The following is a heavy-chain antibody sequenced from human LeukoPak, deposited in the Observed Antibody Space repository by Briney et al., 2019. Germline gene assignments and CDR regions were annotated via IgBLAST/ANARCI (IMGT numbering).Heavy chain of an antibody. CDR3: ARSYSYGSRPFFDY. V-gene: IGHV3-21*04. CDR1: GFTFSSYS. J-gene: IGHJ4*02. Sequence: GGSLRLSCAASGFTFSSYSMNWVRQAPGKGLEWVSSISSSSSSKYYADSVKGRFTISRDNVKNLLYLQMNSLRVEDTAVYYCARSYSYGSRPFFDYWGQGTLVTVSS. D-gene: IGHD5-18*01. CDR2: ISSSSSSK.